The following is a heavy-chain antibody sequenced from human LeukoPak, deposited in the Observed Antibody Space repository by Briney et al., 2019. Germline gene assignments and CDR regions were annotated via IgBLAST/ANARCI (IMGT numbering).Heavy chain of an antibody. D-gene: IGHD4-11*01. CDR1: GYRFTNYW. J-gene: IGHJ4*02. CDR3: ARPDDFSNYKY. Sequence: RGESLKISCKGSGYRFTNYWIGWVRQMPGKGLEWMGIIYPGDSDTRYSPSFQGQVTISADKSINTAYLQWSSLKASDTAKYYCARPDDFSNYKYWGQGTLVTVSS. V-gene: IGHV5-51*01. CDR2: IYPGDSDT.